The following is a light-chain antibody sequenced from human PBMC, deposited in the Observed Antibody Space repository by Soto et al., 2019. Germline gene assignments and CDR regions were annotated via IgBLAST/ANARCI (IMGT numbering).Light chain of an antibody. CDR3: SSYTSSTTWV. J-gene: IGLJ3*02. Sequence: QSALTQPASVSGSPGQSITISCTGTSSDIGRYNFVSWYQQHPGKAPKLMIYEVSNRPSGVSNHFSGSKSGNTASMTISGLQAEDEADYYCSSYTSSTTWVFGGGTKLTVL. V-gene: IGLV2-14*01. CDR2: EVS. CDR1: SSDIGRYNF.